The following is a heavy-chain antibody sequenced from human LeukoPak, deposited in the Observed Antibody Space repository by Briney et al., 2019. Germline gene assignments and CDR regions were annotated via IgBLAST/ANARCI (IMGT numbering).Heavy chain of an antibody. CDR2: IWCDGSNK. CDR1: GFTFSSYG. V-gene: IGHV3-33*01. J-gene: IGHJ4*02. Sequence: PGRSLRLSCAASGFTFSSYGILWVRQAPGKGLEWVAVIWCDGSNKYYADSVKGRFTISRDQSKNTVYLQMYSLRADDTAVYYCARLGSGWAIDYWGQGTLVTVSS. CDR3: ARLGSGWAIDY. D-gene: IGHD6-19*01.